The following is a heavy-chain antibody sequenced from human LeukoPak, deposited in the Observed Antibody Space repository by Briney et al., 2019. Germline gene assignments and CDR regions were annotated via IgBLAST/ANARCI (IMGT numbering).Heavy chain of an antibody. J-gene: IGHJ4*02. V-gene: IGHV3-66*01. D-gene: IGHD5-18*01. Sequence: GGSLRLSCAASGFTFSNAWMTWVRQAPGQGLEWVSVIYSGGSTYYADSVKGRFTISRDNAKNSLYLQMNSLRAEDTAVYYCARDDGYSYGFNDYWGQGTLVTVSS. CDR3: ARDDGYSYGFNDY. CDR2: IYSGGST. CDR1: GFTFSNAW.